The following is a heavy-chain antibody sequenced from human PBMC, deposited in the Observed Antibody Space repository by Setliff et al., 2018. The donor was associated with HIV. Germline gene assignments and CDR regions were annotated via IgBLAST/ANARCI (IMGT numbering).Heavy chain of an antibody. V-gene: IGHV4-38-2*02. CDR3: ARAQLRYLANDFYFDF. CDR2: IYHSGNT. D-gene: IGHD3-9*01. CDR1: GGSISSHF. J-gene: IGHJ4*02. Sequence: PSETLSLTCTVSGGSISSHFWNWIRQPPGKGLEWIGSIYHSGNTYYNPSLKSRVTISVDASKSQFSLKVSSVTAADAAVYYCARAQLRYLANDFYFDFWGQGTPVTVSS.